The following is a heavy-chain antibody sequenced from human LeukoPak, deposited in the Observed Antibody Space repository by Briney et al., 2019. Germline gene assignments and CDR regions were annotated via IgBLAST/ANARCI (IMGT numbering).Heavy chain of an antibody. V-gene: IGHV3-30*18. CDR1: GFTFSSYG. CDR2: ISYDGSNK. CDR3: AKAGSPVAFDI. J-gene: IGHJ3*02. Sequence: GGSLRLSCAASGFTFSSYGMHWVRQAPGKGLEWVAVISYDGSNKYYADSVKGRFTISRDNSKNTLYLQMNSLRAEDTAVYYCAKAGSPVAFDIWSQGTMVTVSS. D-gene: IGHD2-15*01.